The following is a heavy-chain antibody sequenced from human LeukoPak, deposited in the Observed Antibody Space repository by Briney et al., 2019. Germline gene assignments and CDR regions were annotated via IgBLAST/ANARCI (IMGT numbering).Heavy chain of an antibody. CDR1: GYTFTDLD. J-gene: IGHJ4*02. D-gene: IGHD4-23*01. CDR2: INTNTGNP. CDR3: ARADYGGNSAEFDY. V-gene: IGHV7-4-1*02. Sequence: ASVKVSCKASGYTFTDLDINWVRQAPGQGLEWMGWINTNTGNPTYAQGFTGRFVFSLDTSVSTAYLQISSLKAEDTAVYYCARADYGGNSAEFDYWGQGTLVTVSS.